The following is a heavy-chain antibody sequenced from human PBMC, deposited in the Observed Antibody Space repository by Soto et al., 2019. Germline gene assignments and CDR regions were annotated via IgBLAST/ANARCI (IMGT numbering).Heavy chain of an antibody. CDR3: ARDKSGGVVVAATSWYYFDY. V-gene: IGHV1-69*06. D-gene: IGHD2-15*01. CDR2: IIPIFGTA. Sequence: SVKVSCKASGGTFSSYAISWVRQAPGQGLEWMGGIIPIFGTANYAQKFQGRVTITADKSTSTAYMELSSLRSEDTAVYYCARDKSGGVVVAATSWYYFDYWGQGTLVTV. CDR1: GGTFSSYA. J-gene: IGHJ4*02.